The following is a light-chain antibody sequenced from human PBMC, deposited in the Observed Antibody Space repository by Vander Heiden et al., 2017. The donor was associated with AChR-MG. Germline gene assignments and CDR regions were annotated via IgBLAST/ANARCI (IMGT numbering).Light chain of an antibody. J-gene: IGLJ3*02. Sequence: QSVLTHPPSASGPPAPRVTLSCSGSSSNIRSNTLNGYPPLPGTAPKLLIYSNNPRPSGVPDRFSGSKSGTSASLAISGLQSEDEADYYCAAWDDSLNGWVFGGGTKLTVL. CDR3: AAWDDSLNGWV. CDR1: SSNIRSNT. V-gene: IGLV1-44*01. CDR2: SNN.